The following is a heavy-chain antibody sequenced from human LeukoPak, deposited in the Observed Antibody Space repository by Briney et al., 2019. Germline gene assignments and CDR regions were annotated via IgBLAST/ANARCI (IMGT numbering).Heavy chain of an antibody. CDR3: ARQVGSFTMMP. CDR2: IYTSGST. CDR1: GVSFSTYY. J-gene: IGHJ1*01. D-gene: IGHD3-22*01. Sequence: PSETLSLTCTVSGVSFSTYYWSWIRQPAGKGLEWIGRIYTSGSTNYNSSLQSRVTMSVDTSKNQFSLNLSSVTAADTAVYYCARQVGSFTMMPWGQGTLVTVSS. V-gene: IGHV4-4*07.